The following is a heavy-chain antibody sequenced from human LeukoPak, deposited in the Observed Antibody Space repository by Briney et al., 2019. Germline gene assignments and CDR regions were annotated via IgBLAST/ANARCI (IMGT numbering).Heavy chain of an antibody. V-gene: IGHV1-69*06. J-gene: IGHJ3*01. Sequence: GALVKVSCKASGGTFSSYAISWVRQAPGQGLEWMGGIIPIFGTANYAQKLQGRVTITADKSTSTAYMELSSLRSEDTAVYYCARGDYDSSGLWGQGTMVTVSS. D-gene: IGHD3-22*01. CDR1: GGTFSSYA. CDR3: ARGDYDSSGL. CDR2: IIPIFGTA.